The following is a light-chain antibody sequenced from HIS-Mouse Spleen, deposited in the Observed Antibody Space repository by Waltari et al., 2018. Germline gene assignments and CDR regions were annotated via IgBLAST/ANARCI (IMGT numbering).Light chain of an antibody. V-gene: IGLV6-57*02. CDR2: EDN. CDR1: SGSIASNS. J-gene: IGLJ2*01. CDR3: QSYDSSNHVV. Sequence: NFMLTQPHSVSESPGKTVTISCTGSSGSIASNSVHWSQQRPGSAPTTVIYEDNQRPSGVPDRFSGSIDSSSNSASLTISGLKTEDEADYYCQSYDSSNHVVFGGGTKLTVL.